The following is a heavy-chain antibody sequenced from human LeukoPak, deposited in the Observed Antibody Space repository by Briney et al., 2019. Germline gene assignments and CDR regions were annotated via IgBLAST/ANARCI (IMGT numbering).Heavy chain of an antibody. D-gene: IGHD4-17*01. CDR2: ISGYNGNT. J-gene: IGHJ4*02. CDR3: ARDWWYGDYSIGNN. Sequence: GPVKVSCKASGYTFTTYGISWVRQTPGQGLEWMGWISGYNGNTKYAQNFQGRVTVSTDTSTTTVYMELRSLGSDDTAVYYCARDWWYGDYSIGNNWGQGTLVTVSS. V-gene: IGHV1-18*01. CDR1: GYTFTTYG.